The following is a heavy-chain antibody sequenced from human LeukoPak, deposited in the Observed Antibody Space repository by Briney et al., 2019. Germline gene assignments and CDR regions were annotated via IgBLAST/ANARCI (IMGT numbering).Heavy chain of an antibody. V-gene: IGHV3-21*01. CDR1: GFTFSSYS. CDR3: ARDNRYAFDY. J-gene: IGHJ4*02. D-gene: IGHD2-2*01. Sequence: GGSLRLSCAASGFTFSSYSMNWVRQAPGKGLEWVSSISMSSTYLYYADSLKGRFTISRDNSKNTLYLQMNSLRAEDTAVYYCARDNRYAFDYWGQGTLVTVSS. CDR2: ISMSSTYL.